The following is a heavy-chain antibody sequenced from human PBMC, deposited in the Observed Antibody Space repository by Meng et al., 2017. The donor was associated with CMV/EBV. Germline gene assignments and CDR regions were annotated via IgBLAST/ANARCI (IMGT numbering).Heavy chain of an antibody. CDR2: IYYSGST. D-gene: IGHD3-3*01. Sequence: SETLSLTCTVSGGSISSYYWSWIRQPPGKGLEWIGYIYYSGSTYYNPSLKSRVTISVDTSKNQFSLKLSSVTAADTAVYYCARNPNGGYYNWFDPWGQGTLVTVSS. J-gene: IGHJ5*02. CDR3: ARNPNGGYYNWFDP. CDR1: GGSISSYY. V-gene: IGHV4-59*01.